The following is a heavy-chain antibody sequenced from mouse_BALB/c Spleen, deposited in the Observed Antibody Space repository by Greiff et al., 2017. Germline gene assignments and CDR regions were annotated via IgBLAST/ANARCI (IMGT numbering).Heavy chain of an antibody. V-gene: IGHV5-6-5*01. D-gene: IGHD1-2*01. J-gene: IGHJ2*01. Sequence: EVMLVESGGGLVKPGGSLKLSCAASGFTFSSYAMSWVRQTPEKRLEWVASISSGGSTYYPDSVKGRFTISRDNARNILYLQMSSLRSEDTAMYYCAREVLRLPFDYWGQGTTLTVSS. CDR1: GFTFSSYA. CDR2: ISSGGST. CDR3: AREVLRLPFDY.